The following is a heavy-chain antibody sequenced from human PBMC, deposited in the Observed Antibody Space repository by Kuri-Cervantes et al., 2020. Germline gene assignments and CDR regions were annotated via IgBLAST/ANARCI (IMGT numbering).Heavy chain of an antibody. V-gene: IGHV4-38-2*01. CDR3: ASKASYNWNDPRYYYYMDV. CDR1: GYSISSGYY. J-gene: IGHJ6*03. D-gene: IGHD1-1*01. Sequence: SETLSLTCAVSGYSISSGYYWGWIRQPPGKGLEWIGSIYHSGSTYYNPSLKSRVTISVDTSKNQFSLKLSSVTAADTAVYYCASKASYNWNDPRYYYYMDVWGKGTTVTVSS. CDR2: IYHSGST.